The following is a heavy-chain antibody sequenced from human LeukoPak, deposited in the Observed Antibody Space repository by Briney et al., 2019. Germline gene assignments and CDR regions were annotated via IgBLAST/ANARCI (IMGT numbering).Heavy chain of an antibody. CDR2: INPNSSST. J-gene: IGHJ4*02. D-gene: IGHD4-23*01. CDR1: GYTFTGYF. Sequence: WASVKVSCKASGYTFTGYFMHWVRQAPGQGLEWMGWINPNSSSTDYAQKFQGRVTMTRDTSISTAYMELSRLRSDDTAVYYCARGRHAEFLTPDFDYWGQGTLVTVSS. CDR3: ARGRHAEFLTPDFDY. V-gene: IGHV1-2*02.